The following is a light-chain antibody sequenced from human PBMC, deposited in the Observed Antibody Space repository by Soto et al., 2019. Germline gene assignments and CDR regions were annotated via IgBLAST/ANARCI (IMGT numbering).Light chain of an antibody. J-gene: IGLJ3*02. V-gene: IGLV1-44*01. CDR1: RSNIGSNS. CDR2: SNS. CDR3: AAWDDSLNGWV. Sequence: QSVLTQPPSASGTPGQRVTISCSGSRSNIGSNSINWYQQLPGTAPKVLIYSNSQRPSGVPARFSGSKSGTSGSLAISGLQSDDEAEYHCAAWDDSLNGWVFGGGTKLT.